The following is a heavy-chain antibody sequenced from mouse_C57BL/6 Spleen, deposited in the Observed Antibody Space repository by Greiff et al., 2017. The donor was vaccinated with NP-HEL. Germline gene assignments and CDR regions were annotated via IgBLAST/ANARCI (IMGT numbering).Heavy chain of an antibody. CDR2: ISDGGSYT. CDR1: GFTFSSYA. CDR3: ARYYYGCRYGYFEV. J-gene: IGHJ1*03. V-gene: IGHV5-4*01. Sequence: EVQGVESGGGLVKPGGSLKLSCAVSGFTFSSYAMSWVRQTPEKRLEWVATISDGGSYTYYPDNVKGRFTLSRDNAKNNLYLQMSHLKSEDTAMYYCARYYYGCRYGYFEVWGTGTTVTVSS. D-gene: IGHD1-1*01.